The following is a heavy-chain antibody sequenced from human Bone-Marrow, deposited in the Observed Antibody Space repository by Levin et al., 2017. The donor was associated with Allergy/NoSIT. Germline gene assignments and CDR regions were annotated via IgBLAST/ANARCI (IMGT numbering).Heavy chain of an antibody. CDR1: CGSTTNYY. Sequence: LSQTLSLTCTVSCGSTTNYYWNWIRQPPGKGLEWIGHISPSGSADYNPSLKSRVTISVDTSRNQFFLRLTSVTAADSAVYYCARGDLFSVWGQGTKVTVSS. V-gene: IGHV4-59*01. D-gene: IGHD2-21*02. CDR3: ARGDLFSV. J-gene: IGHJ3*01. CDR2: ISPSGSA.